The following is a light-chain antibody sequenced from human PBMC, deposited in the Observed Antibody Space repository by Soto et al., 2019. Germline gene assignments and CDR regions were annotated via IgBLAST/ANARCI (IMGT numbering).Light chain of an antibody. CDR3: QQSYSFPLT. Sequence: DIQMTQSPSSLSASIGDRVTITCRASQSISSYLNWYQQKAGRAPKLLIYATSSLETGVPSRFSGSGSGTDFILIISSLQPEDFASYHCQQSYSFPLTFGGGTKVEIK. V-gene: IGKV1-39*01. CDR2: ATS. J-gene: IGKJ4*01. CDR1: QSISSY.